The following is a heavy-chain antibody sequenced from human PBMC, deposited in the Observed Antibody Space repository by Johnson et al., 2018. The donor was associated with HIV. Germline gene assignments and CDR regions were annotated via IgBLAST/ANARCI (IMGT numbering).Heavy chain of an antibody. J-gene: IGHJ3*02. D-gene: IGHD1-7*01. CDR1: GFTFSRYW. CDR2: IKQDRSEK. CDR3: AREGVGTTCPFDM. Sequence: VQLVESGGGLVQPGGSLRLSCAGSGFTFSRYWMSWVRQAPGKGLEWVANIKQDRSEKYYVDSVKGRFSISRDNAKNSLYLQMNSLRAEDTAVYYCAREGVGTTCPFDMWGQGTMVTVSS. V-gene: IGHV3-7*05.